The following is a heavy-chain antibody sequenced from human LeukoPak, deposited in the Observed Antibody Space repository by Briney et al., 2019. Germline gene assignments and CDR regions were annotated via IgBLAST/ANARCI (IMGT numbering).Heavy chain of an antibody. V-gene: IGHV3-74*01. Sequence: GRSLRLSCAASGFTFSNYYWMHWVRQAPGKGLVWVSRINSDGSSTSYADSVKGRFTISRDNAKNSLFLQMNDLRAEDTAVYYCAREGSYDRLRPFDYWGQGTLVTVSS. J-gene: IGHJ4*02. D-gene: IGHD2-21*01. CDR2: INSDGSST. CDR3: AREGSYDRLRPFDY. CDR1: GFTFSNYYW.